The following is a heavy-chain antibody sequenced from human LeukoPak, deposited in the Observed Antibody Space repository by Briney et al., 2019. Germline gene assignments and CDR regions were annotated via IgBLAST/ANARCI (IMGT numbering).Heavy chain of an antibody. Sequence: GGSLRLSCAASGFTFSNAWMSWVREAPGKGLEWVGRIKSKTDGGTTDYAAPVKGRFTISRDDSKNTLYLQMNSLKTEDTAVYYCTTDPPSEFIAAARWGQGTLVTVSS. J-gene: IGHJ4*02. CDR1: GFTFSNAW. CDR3: TTDPPSEFIAAAR. CDR2: IKSKTDGGTT. D-gene: IGHD6-13*01. V-gene: IGHV3-15*01.